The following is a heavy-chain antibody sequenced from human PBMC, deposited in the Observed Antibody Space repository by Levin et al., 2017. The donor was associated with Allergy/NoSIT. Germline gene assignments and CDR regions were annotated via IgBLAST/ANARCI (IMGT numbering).Heavy chain of an antibody. CDR1: GFTFNRYS. CDR2: ISTSSSTI. V-gene: IGHV3-48*02. J-gene: IGHJ6*03. Sequence: GESLKISCAASGFTFNRYSMNWVRQAPGQGLEWVSYISTSSSTIYYADSVKGRFTISRDNAKNSVYLQMNSLRDQDTAVSYCARAITDGPYYYHMDVWGKGTTVTVSS. CDR3: ARAITDGPYYYHMDV. D-gene: IGHD5-12*01.